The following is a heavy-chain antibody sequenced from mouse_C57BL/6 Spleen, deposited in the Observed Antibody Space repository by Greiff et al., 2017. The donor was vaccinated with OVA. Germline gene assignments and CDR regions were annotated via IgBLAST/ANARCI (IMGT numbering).Heavy chain of an antibody. CDR2: IWPGGGT. CDR3: ARSDGNYGGYAMDY. D-gene: IGHD2-1*01. V-gene: IGHV2-9-1*01. Sequence: VQLQQSGPGLVAPSQSLSITCTVSGFSFTSYAISWVRQPPGKGLEWLGVIWPGGGTNYNSALKSRLSISTDNSKSQVFLKMNSLQTDDTARYYCARSDGNYGGYAMDYWGQGTSVTVSS. J-gene: IGHJ4*01. CDR1: GFSFTSYA.